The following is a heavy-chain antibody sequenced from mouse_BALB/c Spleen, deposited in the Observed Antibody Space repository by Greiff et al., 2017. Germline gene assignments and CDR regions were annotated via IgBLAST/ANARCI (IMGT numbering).Heavy chain of an antibody. CDR2: IRLKSNNYAT. CDR3: TRSLYYAMDY. Sequence: EVKLLESGGGLVQPGGSMKLSCVASGFTFSNYWMNWVRQSPEKGLEWVAEIRLKSNNYATHYAESVKGRFTISRDDSKSSVYLQMNNSRAEDTGIYYCTRSLYYAMDYWGQGTSVTVSS. V-gene: IGHV6-6*02. D-gene: IGHD6-1*01. J-gene: IGHJ4*01. CDR1: GFTFSNYW.